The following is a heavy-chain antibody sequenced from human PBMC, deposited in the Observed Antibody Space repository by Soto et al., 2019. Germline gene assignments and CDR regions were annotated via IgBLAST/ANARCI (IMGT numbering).Heavy chain of an antibody. CDR2: ISGSGGGT. CDR1: GFAFSNYA. V-gene: IGHV3-23*01. Sequence: EEQLLESGGGPVQPGGSLRLSCEASGFAFSNYAMNWVRQAPGKGLEWVSGISGSGGGTFFADSVRGRFTISRDNPKNMLHLQLNSLRAEDTAMYYCAKVSHLLLWPGEPTYMDVWGKGTPVTVSS. CDR3: AKVSHLLLWPGEPTYMDV. D-gene: IGHD3-10*01. J-gene: IGHJ6*03.